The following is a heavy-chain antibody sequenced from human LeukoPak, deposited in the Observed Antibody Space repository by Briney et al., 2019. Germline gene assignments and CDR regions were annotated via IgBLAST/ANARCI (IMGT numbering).Heavy chain of an antibody. CDR1: GGSISSNNYY. J-gene: IGHJ4*02. D-gene: IGHD3-22*01. CDR2: IYYSGST. V-gene: IGHV4-39*01. Sequence: SQTLSLTCTFSGGSISSNNYYWGWIRQPPGRGLEWIGSIYYSGSTYNNPSLQSRVTISVDTTKNQCSRKLTSLTAAETAVYYCASSPSGYWWNFDCWGQGTLVTVSS. CDR3: ASSPSGYWWNFDC.